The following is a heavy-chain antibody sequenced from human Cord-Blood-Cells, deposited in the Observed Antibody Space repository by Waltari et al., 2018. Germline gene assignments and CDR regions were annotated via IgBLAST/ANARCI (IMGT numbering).Heavy chain of an antibody. V-gene: IGHV1-2*02. D-gene: IGHD6-6*01. J-gene: IGHJ3*02. CDR2: INPNSGGT. CDR3: ARDFSSSSFAFDI. CDR1: GYTFTGSY. Sequence: QVQLVQSGAEVKKPGASVQVSCTASGYTFTGSYMHWERQAPGQGLEWMGWINPNSGGTNYAQKFQGRVTMTRDTSISTAYMELSRLRSDDTAVYYCARDFSSSSFAFDIWGQGTMVTVSS.